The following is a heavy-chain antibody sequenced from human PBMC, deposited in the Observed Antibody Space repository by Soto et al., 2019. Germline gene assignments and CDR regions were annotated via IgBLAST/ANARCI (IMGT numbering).Heavy chain of an antibody. V-gene: IGHV6-1*01. CDR1: GDSVSSNSAA. CDR3: ARGEYSSSWLFYYGMDV. CDR2: TYYRSKWYN. D-gene: IGHD6-13*01. Sequence: LSLTCAISGDSVSSNSAAWNWIRQSPSRGLEWLGRTYYRSKWYNDYAVSVKSRITINPDTSKNQFSLQLNSVTPEDTAVYYCARGEYSSSWLFYYGMDVWGQGTTVTVSS. J-gene: IGHJ6*02.